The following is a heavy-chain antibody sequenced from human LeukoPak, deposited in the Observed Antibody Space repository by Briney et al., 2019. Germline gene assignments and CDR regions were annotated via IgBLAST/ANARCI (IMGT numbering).Heavy chain of an antibody. CDR2: IIPIFGTA. V-gene: IGHV1-69*01. J-gene: IGHJ4*02. Sequence: SVRVSCKASGGTFSSYAISWVRQAPGQGLEWMGGIIPIFGTANYAQKFQGRVTITADESTSTAYMELSSLRSEDTAVYYCARDQNPATYYYGSGSYYPPYYFDYWGQGTLVTVSS. CDR3: ARDQNPATYYYGSGSYYPPYYFDY. CDR1: GGTFSSYA. D-gene: IGHD3-10*01.